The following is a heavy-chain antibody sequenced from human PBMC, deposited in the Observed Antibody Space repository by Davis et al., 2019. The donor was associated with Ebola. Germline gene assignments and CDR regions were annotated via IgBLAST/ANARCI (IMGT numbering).Heavy chain of an antibody. V-gene: IGHV3-73*01. CDR3: TRDRLTYYYDSSGYYTQGYFDY. Sequence: GESLKISCAASGFTFSGSAMHWVRQASGKGLEWVGRIRSKANSYATAYAASVKGRFTISRDDSKSIAYLQMNSLKTEDTAVYYCTRDRLTYYYDSSGYYTQGYFDYWGQGTLVTVSS. J-gene: IGHJ4*02. CDR2: IRSKANSYAT. CDR1: GFTFSGSA. D-gene: IGHD3-22*01.